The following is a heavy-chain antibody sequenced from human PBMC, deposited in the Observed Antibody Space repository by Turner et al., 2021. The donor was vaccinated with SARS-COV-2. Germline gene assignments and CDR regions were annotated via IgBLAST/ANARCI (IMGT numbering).Heavy chain of an antibody. Sequence: VQLLQSGAEVQTPASSVTVSCTASYGTFNTYTISWVRQAPGQGLEWMGGIIPIFGTANYAKKFQGRVKITADESTSTAYMELRSLRSEDTAVYYCARARGVDYYDSSGQRFDPWGQGTLVTVSS. J-gene: IGHJ5*02. V-gene: IGHV1-69*01. D-gene: IGHD3-22*01. CDR3: ARARGVDYYDSSGQRFDP. CDR2: IIPIFGTA. CDR1: YGTFNTYT.